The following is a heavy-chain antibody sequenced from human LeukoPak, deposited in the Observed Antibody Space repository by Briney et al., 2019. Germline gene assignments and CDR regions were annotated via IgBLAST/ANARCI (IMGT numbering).Heavy chain of an antibody. D-gene: IGHD3-22*01. CDR1: GGSFSGYY. CDR3: AREDSSGYYSFDY. J-gene: IGHJ4*02. Sequence: PSETLSLTCAVYGGSFSGYYWSWIRQPPGKGLEWIGEINHSGSTNYNPSLKSRVTISVDESKNQFSLKLSSVTAADTAVYYCAREDSSGYYSFDYWGQGTLVTVSS. V-gene: IGHV4-34*01. CDR2: INHSGST.